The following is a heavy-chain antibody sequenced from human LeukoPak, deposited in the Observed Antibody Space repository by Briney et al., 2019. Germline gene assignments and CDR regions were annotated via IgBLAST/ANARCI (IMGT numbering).Heavy chain of an antibody. V-gene: IGHV3-30*02. CDR2: IQYDESNK. Sequence: PGVSLRLSCAASGFTFSSYGTHWVRQAPGKGREGVAFIQYDESNKYYADSVKARFTISRDNSKNTLYLQMHSLRAEDTAVYYCSRQSRFLGYYFDYWGQGTLVTVSS. D-gene: IGHD3-3*01. J-gene: IGHJ4*02. CDR3: SRQSRFLGYYFDY. CDR1: GFTFSSYG.